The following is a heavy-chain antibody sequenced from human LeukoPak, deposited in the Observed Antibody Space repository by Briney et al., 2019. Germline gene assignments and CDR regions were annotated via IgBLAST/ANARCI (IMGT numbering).Heavy chain of an antibody. D-gene: IGHD3-10*01. CDR3: ARVLRRVRGVIYPDNWFDP. CDR1: GGSISSYY. Sequence: SETLSLTCTVSGGSISSYYWSWIRRPPGKGLEWIGYIYYSGSTNYNPSLKSRVTISVDTSKNQFSLKLSSVTAADTAVYYCARVLRRVRGVIYPDNWFDPWGQGTLVTVSS. V-gene: IGHV4-59*01. J-gene: IGHJ5*02. CDR2: IYYSGST.